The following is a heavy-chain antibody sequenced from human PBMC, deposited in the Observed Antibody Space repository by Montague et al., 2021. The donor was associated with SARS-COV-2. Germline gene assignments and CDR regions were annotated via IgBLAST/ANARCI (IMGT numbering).Heavy chain of an antibody. CDR3: ARVPFVAVAGTLLHYYYYYGMDV. CDR2: IYYSGST. D-gene: IGHD6-19*01. V-gene: IGHV4-59*01. CDR1: GGSISSYY. Sequence: SETLSLTCTVSGGSISSYYWCWIRQPPGKGLEWIGYIYYSGSTNYNPSLKSRVTISVDTSKNQFSLKLSSVTAADTAVYYCARVPFVAVAGTLLHYYYYYGMDVWGQGTTVTVSS. J-gene: IGHJ6*02.